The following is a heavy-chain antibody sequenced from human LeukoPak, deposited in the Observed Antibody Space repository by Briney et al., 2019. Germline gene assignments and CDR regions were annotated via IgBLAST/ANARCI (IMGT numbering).Heavy chain of an antibody. CDR3: AKDQASSLPDY. CDR1: GFTVSSNY. V-gene: IGHV3-53*01. CDR2: IYSGGST. Sequence: GGSLRLSCAASGFTVSSNYMSWVRQAPGKGLEWVSVIYSGGSTYYADSVKGRFTISRDNSKNTLYLQMNSLRAEDTAVYYCAKDQASSLPDYWGQGTLVTVSS. D-gene: IGHD6-13*01. J-gene: IGHJ4*02.